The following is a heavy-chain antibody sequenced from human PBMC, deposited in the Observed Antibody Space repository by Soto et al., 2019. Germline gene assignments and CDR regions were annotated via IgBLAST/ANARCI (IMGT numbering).Heavy chain of an antibody. J-gene: IGHJ4*02. V-gene: IGHV3-7*04. CDR1: GFTFRSYW. Sequence: EVQLVESGGGLVQPGGSLRLSCAASGFTFRSYWRGWVRQVPGKGLEWVANINQDGSEKNYVDSVKGRFTISRDNAKNALYLQMNSLRGEDTALYYCARENYFDYWGQGTLVTVSS. CDR3: ARENYFDY. CDR2: INQDGSEK.